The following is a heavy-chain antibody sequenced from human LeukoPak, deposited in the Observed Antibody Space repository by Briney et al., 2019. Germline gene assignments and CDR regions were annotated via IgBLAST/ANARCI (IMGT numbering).Heavy chain of an antibody. CDR1: GFTFSSYW. CDR3: TRSGYRHPYHFDS. J-gene: IGHJ4*02. Sequence: GGSLRLSCAASGFTFSSYWMSWVRQAPGKGLEWVANIKQDGSEKYYVDSVKGRFTISRDNAKNSLYLQMNSLRAEDTAIYYCTRSGYRHPYHFDSWGQGTLVTVSS. CDR2: IKQDGSEK. V-gene: IGHV3-7*03. D-gene: IGHD3-22*01.